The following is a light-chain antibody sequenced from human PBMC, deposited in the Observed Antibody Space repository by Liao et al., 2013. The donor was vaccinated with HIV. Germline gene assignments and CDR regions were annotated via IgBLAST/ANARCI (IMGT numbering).Light chain of an antibody. CDR2: YDS. CDR3: QAWDRGTAV. CDR1: NIGSKS. V-gene: IGLV3-21*01. J-gene: IGLJ3*02. Sequence: SYELTQPPSVSVAPGKTARITCGGNNIGSKSVHWYQQKPGQAPVLVIYYDSDRPSGIPERFSGSNSRNTATLTIGGTQAMDEADYYCQAWDRGTAVFGGGTKLTVL.